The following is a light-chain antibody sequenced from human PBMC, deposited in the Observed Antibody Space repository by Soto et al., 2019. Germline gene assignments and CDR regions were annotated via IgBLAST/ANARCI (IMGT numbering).Light chain of an antibody. CDR2: GAS. CDR1: QSVSGTY. V-gene: IGKV3-20*01. J-gene: IGKJ1*01. Sequence: EVVSTQSPGTLSLSPGERATLSCRASQSVSGTYLAWYQQKPGQAPRLLIYGASSRATGIPDRFSGSGSGTDFTLTISRLEPDDFAVYYCQEYGSSRTFGQGTKVDIK. CDR3: QEYGSSRT.